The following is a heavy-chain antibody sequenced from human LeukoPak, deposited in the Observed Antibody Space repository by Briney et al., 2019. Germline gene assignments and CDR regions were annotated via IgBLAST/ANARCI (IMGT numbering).Heavy chain of an antibody. J-gene: IGHJ6*02. CDR3: ARVGGTNYYYYGMDV. Sequence: SETLSLTCTVSGGSISNYYWSWIRQPPGKGLEWIGYIYYSGSTNYNPSLKSRVTISVDTSKNQFSLKLSSVTAADTAVYYCARVGGTNYYYYGMDVWGQGTTVTVS. CDR1: GGSISNYY. D-gene: IGHD1-26*01. V-gene: IGHV4-59*01. CDR2: IYYSGST.